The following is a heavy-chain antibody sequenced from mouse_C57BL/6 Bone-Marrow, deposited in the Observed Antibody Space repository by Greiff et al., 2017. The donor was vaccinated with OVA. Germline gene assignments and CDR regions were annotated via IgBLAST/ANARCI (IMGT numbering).Heavy chain of an antibody. CDR1: GYSITSGYY. CDR3: AREIYYYGSRYYFDY. D-gene: IGHD1-1*01. CDR2: ISYDGSN. Sequence: ESGPGLVKPSQSLSLTCSVTGYSITSGYYWNWIRQFPGNKLEWMGYISYDGSNNYNPSLKNRISITRDTSKNQFFLKLNSVTTEDTATYYCAREIYYYGSRYYFDYWGQGTTLTVSS. J-gene: IGHJ2*01. V-gene: IGHV3-6*01.